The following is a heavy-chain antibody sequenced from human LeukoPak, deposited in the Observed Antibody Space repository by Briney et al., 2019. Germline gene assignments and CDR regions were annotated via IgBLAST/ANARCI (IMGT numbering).Heavy chain of an antibody. V-gene: IGHV5-51*01. D-gene: IGHD6-19*01. CDR3: ARHTLTGAVAGTADY. CDR2: IYPGDSDT. J-gene: IGHJ4*02. Sequence: GESLKISCKGSGYSFTSYWIGWVRQMPGKGLEWMGIIYPGDSDTRYSPSFQGQVTISADKSTSTAYLQWSSLKASDTAMYYCARHTLTGAVAGTADYWGQGTLVTVSS. CDR1: GYSFTSYW.